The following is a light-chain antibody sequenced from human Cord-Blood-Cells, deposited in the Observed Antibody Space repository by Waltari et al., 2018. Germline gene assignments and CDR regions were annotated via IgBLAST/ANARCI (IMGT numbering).Light chain of an antibody. J-gene: IGKJ1*01. CDR2: AAS. V-gene: IGKV1-39*01. Sequence: IQMTQSPYSLSASVGARVPITCRASQSISSYFNWYQQKPGKAPKLLIDAASSLQSGVPSRFSGSGSGTDFTLTISSLQPEYFATYYCQQSYSTPHTFGQGTKVEIK. CDR3: QQSYSTPHT. CDR1: QSISSY.